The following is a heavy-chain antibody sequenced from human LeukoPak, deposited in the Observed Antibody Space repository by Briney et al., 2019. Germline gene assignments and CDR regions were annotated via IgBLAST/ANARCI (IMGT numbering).Heavy chain of an antibody. Sequence: SVKVSCKASGYTFTGYFMNWVRQAPGQGLEWMGGIIPMFGSATYSEKFQGRVTITTDESTSTGYMEMSRLTSEDTAVYYCARGQYYGSETYWHTKWFDPWGQGTPVTVSS. V-gene: IGHV1-69*05. J-gene: IGHJ5*02. CDR3: ARGQYYGSETYWHTKWFDP. D-gene: IGHD3-10*01. CDR1: GYTFTGYF. CDR2: IIPMFGSA.